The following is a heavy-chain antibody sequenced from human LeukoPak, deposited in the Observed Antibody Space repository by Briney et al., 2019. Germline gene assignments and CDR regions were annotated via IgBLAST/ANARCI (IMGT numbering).Heavy chain of an antibody. V-gene: IGHV3-23*01. D-gene: IGHD3-22*01. Sequence: HPGGSLRLSCAGSGFTFSSYAMSWVRQAPGKGLEWVSAISESGGYTKYADPVKGRFTISRDNSKNTLYLQMNSLQAEDTAAYYCATEDSSDYYSFDYWGQGTLVTVSS. CDR3: ATEDSSDYYSFDY. J-gene: IGHJ4*02. CDR1: GFTFSSYA. CDR2: ISESGGYT.